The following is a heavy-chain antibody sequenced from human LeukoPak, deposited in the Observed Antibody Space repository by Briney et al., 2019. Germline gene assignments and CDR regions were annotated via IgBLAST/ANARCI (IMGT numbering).Heavy chain of an antibody. D-gene: IGHD1-26*01. J-gene: IGHJ4*02. Sequence: GSLRLSCAASGFTFSSYAMHWVRQPPGKGLEWIGYIYYSGSTNYNPSLKSRVTISVDTSKNQFSLKLSSVTAADTAVYYCARQAWELQVAYFDYWGQGALVTVSS. CDR2: IYYSGST. CDR3: ARQAWELQVAYFDY. V-gene: IGHV4-59*01. CDR1: GFTFSSYA.